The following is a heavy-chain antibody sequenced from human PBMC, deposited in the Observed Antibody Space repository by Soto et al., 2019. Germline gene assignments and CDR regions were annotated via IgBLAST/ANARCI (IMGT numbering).Heavy chain of an antibody. Sequence: GASVKVSCKASGYTFTSYGISWVRQAPGQGLEWMGWISAYNGNTNYAQKLQGRVTMTTDTSTSTAYMEMRSLRSDDTAVYYCATLLKQHYYYYYYGMDVWGQGTTVTVSS. V-gene: IGHV1-18*01. D-gene: IGHD1-1*01. CDR1: GYTFTSYG. J-gene: IGHJ6*02. CDR2: ISAYNGNT. CDR3: ATLLKQHYYYYYYGMDV.